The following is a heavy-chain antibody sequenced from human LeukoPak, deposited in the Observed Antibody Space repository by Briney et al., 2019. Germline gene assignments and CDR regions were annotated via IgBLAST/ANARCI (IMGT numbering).Heavy chain of an antibody. D-gene: IGHD3-3*01. J-gene: IGHJ5*02. Sequence: SETLSLTCTVSGGSISSSSYYWGWIRQPPGKGLEWIVSIYYSGSTYYNPSLKSRVTISVDTSKNQFSLKLSSVTAADTAVYYCARSPRESIWSDLNWFDPWGQGTLVTVSS. CDR3: ARSPRESIWSDLNWFDP. CDR1: GGSISSSSYY. V-gene: IGHV4-39*01. CDR2: IYYSGST.